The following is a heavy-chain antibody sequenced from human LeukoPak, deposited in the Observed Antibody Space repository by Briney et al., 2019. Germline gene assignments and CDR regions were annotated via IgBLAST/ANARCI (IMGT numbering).Heavy chain of an antibody. CDR3: ARTDPSTEGIKYYFDY. V-gene: IGHV4-59*12. J-gene: IGHJ4*02. CDR1: GGSISSYY. CDR2: IYYSGST. D-gene: IGHD5-12*01. Sequence: SETLSLTCTVSGGSISSYYWSWIRQPPGKGLEWIGYIYYSGSTYYNPSLKSRVTISVDTSKNQFSLRLSSATAADTAVYYCARTDPSTEGIKYYFDYWGQGTLVTVSS.